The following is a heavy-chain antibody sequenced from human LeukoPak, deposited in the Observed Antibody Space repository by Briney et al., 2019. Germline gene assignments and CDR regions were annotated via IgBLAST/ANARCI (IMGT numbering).Heavy chain of an antibody. CDR2: INHSGST. D-gene: IGHD5-18*01. J-gene: IGHJ4*02. V-gene: IGHV4-34*01. CDR1: GGSFSGYY. CDR3: ATADTAMVGFDY. Sequence: SETPSLTCAVYGGSFSGYYWSWIHQPPGKGLEWIGEINHSGSTNYNPSLKSRVTISVDTSKNQFSLKLSSVTAADTAVYYCATADTAMVGFDYWGQGTLVTVSS.